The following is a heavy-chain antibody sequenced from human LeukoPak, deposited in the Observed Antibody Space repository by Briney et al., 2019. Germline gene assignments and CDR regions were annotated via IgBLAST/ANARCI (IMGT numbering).Heavy chain of an antibody. CDR2: INPNSGGT. CDR1: GYTFTSYD. J-gene: IGHJ3*02. D-gene: IGHD1-26*01. V-gene: IGHV1-2*02. Sequence: ASVKVSCKASGYTFTSYDINWVRQATGQGLEWMGWINPNSGGTNYAQKFQGRVTMTRDTSISTAYMELSRLRSDDTAVYYCARVGGSSSVGATSGYAFDIWGQGTMVTVSS. CDR3: ARVGGSSSVGATSGYAFDI.